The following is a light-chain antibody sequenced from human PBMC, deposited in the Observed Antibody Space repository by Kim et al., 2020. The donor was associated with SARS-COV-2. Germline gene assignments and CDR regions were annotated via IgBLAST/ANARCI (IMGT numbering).Light chain of an antibody. Sequence: DIQMTQSPSTLSASVGDRATITCRASQSVNTWLAWYQQKSGKAPKLLIYRASSLESGVPSRFSGSGSGTEFTLTINSLQPDDFATYYCQQYYIYWTFGQGTKVDIK. V-gene: IGKV1-5*03. CDR1: QSVNTW. CDR3: QQYYIYWT. CDR2: RAS. J-gene: IGKJ1*01.